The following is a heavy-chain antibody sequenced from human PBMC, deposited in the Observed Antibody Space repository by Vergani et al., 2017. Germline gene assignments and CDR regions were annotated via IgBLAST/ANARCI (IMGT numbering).Heavy chain of an antibody. CDR2: VSNHGNIT. CDR1: GFTFRNIG. D-gene: IGHD3-3*01. CDR3: TKEPTGPGFGGSFFDY. V-gene: IGHV3-30*18. J-gene: IGHJ4*02. Sequence: QVQLVESGGDVVKPGGSLRLSCAASGFTFRNIGIHWVRQAPGKGLEWIAVVSNHGNITYYADSVKGRFTLSRDNPKNMVYLQMSSLRADDTAVYFCTKEPTGPGFGGSFFDYWGRGTLVTVSS.